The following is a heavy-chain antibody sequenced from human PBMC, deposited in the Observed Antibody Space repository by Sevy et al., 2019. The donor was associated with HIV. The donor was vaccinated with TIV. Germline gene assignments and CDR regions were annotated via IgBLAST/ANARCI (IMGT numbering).Heavy chain of an antibody. CDR2: IYFTRNT. Sequence: SQTLSLTYSVSGGSISSYFWTWVRQSPGKGLEWIGNIYFTRNTDYSPSLKSRVTLSLDTSKSQFSLTLKSVTAADTPIYFCARDSTTRPRVLDYWGQGTLVTVSS. D-gene: IGHD1-1*01. CDR1: GGSISSYF. CDR3: ARDSTTRPRVLDY. V-gene: IGHV4-59*01. J-gene: IGHJ4*02.